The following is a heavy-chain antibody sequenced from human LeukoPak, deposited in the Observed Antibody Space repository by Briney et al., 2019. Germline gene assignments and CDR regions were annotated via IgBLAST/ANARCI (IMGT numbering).Heavy chain of an antibody. D-gene: IGHD5-12*01. J-gene: IGHJ4*02. Sequence: PGGSLRLSCAASGFTFSSYAMSWVRQAPGKGLEWVSAISGSGGSTYYADSVEGRFTISRDNSKNTLYLQMNSLRAEDTAVYYCAKGPVVATIQPSDYWGQGTLVTVSS. CDR2: ISGSGGST. CDR1: GFTFSSYA. CDR3: AKGPVVATIQPSDY. V-gene: IGHV3-23*01.